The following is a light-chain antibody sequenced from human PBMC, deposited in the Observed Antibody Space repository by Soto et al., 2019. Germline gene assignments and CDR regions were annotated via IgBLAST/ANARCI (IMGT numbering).Light chain of an antibody. CDR2: EVS. Sequence: QSVLTQPASVSGSPGQSITISCTGTSSDVGGYNYVSWYQHHPDKAPKLMIYEVSNRPSGVSNRFSGSKSGNTASLTISGLQAEDEADYYCSSYRDTHNLVFGIGTKVTVL. J-gene: IGLJ1*01. CDR1: SSDVGGYNY. V-gene: IGLV2-14*01. CDR3: SSYRDTHNLV.